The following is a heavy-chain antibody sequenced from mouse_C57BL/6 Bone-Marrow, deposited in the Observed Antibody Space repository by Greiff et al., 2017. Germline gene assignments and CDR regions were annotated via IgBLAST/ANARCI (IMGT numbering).Heavy chain of an antibody. J-gene: IGHJ1*03. V-gene: IGHV15-2*01. Sequence: VQLVESGSELRSPGSSVKLSCKDFDSEVFPIAYMSWVRQKPGHGFEWIGGILPSIGRTIYGEKFEDKATLDADTLSNTAYLELNSLTSEDSAIYYCARGTTVVARYWYFDVWGTGTTVTVSS. CDR1: DSEVFPIAY. CDR2: ILPSIGRT. CDR3: ARGTTVVARYWYFDV. D-gene: IGHD1-1*01.